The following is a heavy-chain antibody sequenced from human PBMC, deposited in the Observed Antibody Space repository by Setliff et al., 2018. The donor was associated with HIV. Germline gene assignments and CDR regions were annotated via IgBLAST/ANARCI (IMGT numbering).Heavy chain of an antibody. CDR2: IYPGDSDS. V-gene: IGHV5-51*01. CDR3: VRYIGAAAGYIDH. Sequence: GESLTISCHLSGYSFVDFWIGWVRQMLGKGLEWVGFIYPGDSDSRYSPPFRGQVTISADKSTTTAYLDWASLKASDTAMYYCVRYIGAAAGYIDHWGQGTLVTVSS. D-gene: IGHD6-25*01. J-gene: IGHJ4*02. CDR1: GYSFVDFW.